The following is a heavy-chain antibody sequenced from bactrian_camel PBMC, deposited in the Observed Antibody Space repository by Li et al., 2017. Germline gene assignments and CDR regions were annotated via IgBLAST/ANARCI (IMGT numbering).Heavy chain of an antibody. CDR2: IGARGYGE. V-gene: IGHV3S40*01. D-gene: IGHD1*01. CDR1: GFTFSSYG. Sequence: VQLVESGGGLVQPGGSLRLPCAASGFTFSSYGMSWVRQAPGKGLEWVSCIGARGYGEYYADSVKGRFTVSRDNPKNTLYLRLNSLKPDDTAVCYCAATGQMLSVAGCRTQGTQVTVS. J-gene: IGHJ4*01.